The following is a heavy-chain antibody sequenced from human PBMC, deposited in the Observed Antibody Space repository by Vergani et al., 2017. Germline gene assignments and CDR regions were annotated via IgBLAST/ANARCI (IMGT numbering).Heavy chain of an antibody. V-gene: IGHV3-11*01. CDR1: GFTFSDYY. J-gene: IGHJ6*03. D-gene: IGHD2-2*03. CDR3: ARDGYCSSTSCAYYYYYYMDV. Sequence: QVQLVESGGGLVKPGGSLRLSCQASGFTFSDYYMSWIRQAPGKGLEWVSYISSSGSTIYYADSVKGRFTISRDNAKNSLYLQMNSLRAEDTAVYYCARDGYCSSTSCAYYYYYYMDVWGKGTTVTVSS. CDR2: ISSSGSTI.